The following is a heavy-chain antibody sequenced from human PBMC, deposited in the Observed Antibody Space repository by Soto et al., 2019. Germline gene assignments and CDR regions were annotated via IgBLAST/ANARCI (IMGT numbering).Heavy chain of an antibody. D-gene: IGHD3-22*01. V-gene: IGHV1-69*02. Sequence: SSVKVSCKASGRTFSSYTFSWVRQAPGQGLEWMGRTIPILGLTNFAQKFQGRVTITADKSTSTAYMELSSLRSEDTAVYYCARGYDSSGYYNYFDYWGQGTLVTVSS. CDR3: ARGYDSSGYYNYFDY. CDR2: TIPILGLT. J-gene: IGHJ4*02. CDR1: GRTFSSYT.